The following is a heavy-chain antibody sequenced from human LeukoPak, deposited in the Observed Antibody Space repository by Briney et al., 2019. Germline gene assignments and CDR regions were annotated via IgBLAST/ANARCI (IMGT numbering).Heavy chain of an antibody. J-gene: IGHJ6*02. V-gene: IGHV1-18*01. D-gene: IGHD3-3*01. CDR1: GFPFNTHA. CDR3: ARFWVFGADTSPPYHQGMDI. Sequence: ASVTVSCRASGFPFNTHAVAWVRQAPGQGLEGMGWISGYNGDTMYAQKFQRRLLITKPTSVTTAYMELSSLTSDDTAVYYCARFWVFGADTSPPYHQGMDIWGQGTTVTVSS. CDR2: ISGYNGDT.